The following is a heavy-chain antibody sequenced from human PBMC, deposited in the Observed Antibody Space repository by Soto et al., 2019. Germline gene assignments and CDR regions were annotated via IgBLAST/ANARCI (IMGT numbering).Heavy chain of an antibody. Sequence: QVQLVQSGAEVKKPGSSVKVSCKASGGTFSSYAISWVRQAPGQGLEWMGGIIPIFGTANYAQKFQGRVTITADKSTSTAYMELSSLRSEDTAVYYCARDLGRFLDPVYYYGMDVWCQGTTVTVSS. J-gene: IGHJ6*02. CDR1: GGTFSSYA. D-gene: IGHD3-3*01. CDR3: ARDLGRFLDPVYYYGMDV. V-gene: IGHV1-69*06. CDR2: IIPIFGTA.